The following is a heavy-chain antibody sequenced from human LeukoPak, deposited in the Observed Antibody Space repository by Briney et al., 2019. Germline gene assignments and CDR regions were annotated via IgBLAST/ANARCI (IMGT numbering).Heavy chain of an antibody. CDR2: INPNSGGT. CDR1: GYTFTGCY. Sequence: ASLKVSCKTSGYTFTGCYLHWVRQAPGQGLEWMGWINPNSGGTNYAQKLQGRVTMTRDTSNSTAYMELSRLRADDTAVYYCARETSIAVAGYWGQGTLVTVSS. J-gene: IGHJ4*02. D-gene: IGHD6-19*01. V-gene: IGHV1-2*02. CDR3: ARETSIAVAGY.